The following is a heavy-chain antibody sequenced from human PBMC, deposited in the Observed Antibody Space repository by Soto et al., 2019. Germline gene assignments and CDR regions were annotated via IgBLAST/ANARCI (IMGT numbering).Heavy chain of an antibody. CDR2: ISAHNGNT. Sequence: QVHLVQFGAEVKKPGASVKVSCKGSGYAFTTYGITWVRQAPGQGLEWMGWISAHNGNTNYAQKLQGRVTVTRDTSTSTAYMELRSLRSDDTAVYYCARGRDGDYWGQGALVTVSS. D-gene: IGHD6-6*01. J-gene: IGHJ4*02. V-gene: IGHV1-18*01. CDR1: GYAFTTYG. CDR3: ARGRDGDY.